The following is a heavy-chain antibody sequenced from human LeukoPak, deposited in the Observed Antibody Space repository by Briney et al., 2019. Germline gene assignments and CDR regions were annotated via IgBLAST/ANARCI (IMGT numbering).Heavy chain of an antibody. J-gene: IGHJ5*02. Sequence: SETLSLTCSVSGGSIRSSSYYWGWIRQSPGKGLEWIGNIYYSGSTYYNPSLKSRVTISVDTSKNQFSLKLSSVTAADTAVYYCARAASEDDFWSGYYPNWFDPWGQGTLVTVSS. CDR2: IYYSGST. V-gene: IGHV4-39*07. CDR1: GGSIRSSSYY. D-gene: IGHD3-3*01. CDR3: ARAASEDDFWSGYYPNWFDP.